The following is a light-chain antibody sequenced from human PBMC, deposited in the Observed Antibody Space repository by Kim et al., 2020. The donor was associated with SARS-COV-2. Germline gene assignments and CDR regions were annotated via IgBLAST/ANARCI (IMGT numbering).Light chain of an antibody. CDR3: QQYDNVPIT. V-gene: IGKV1-33*01. Sequence: DIQMTQSPSSLPASVGDRVTITCQASQDIKNYLNWYQQKPGEAPKALIYDASNLETGVPSRFSGGGSGTDFSFTISSLQPEDFATYYCQQYDNVPITFGQGTRLEI. J-gene: IGKJ5*01. CDR1: QDIKNY. CDR2: DAS.